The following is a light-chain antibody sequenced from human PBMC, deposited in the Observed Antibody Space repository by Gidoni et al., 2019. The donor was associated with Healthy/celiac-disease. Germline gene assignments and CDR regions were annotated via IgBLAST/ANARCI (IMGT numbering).Light chain of an antibody. CDR2: DAS. Sequence: DIKMTQSPSTLSASVGDRVTITCRASQSISSWLAWYQQKPGKAPKLLIYDASSLDSGVPSRFSGSGSGTEFTLTISSLQPDDFATYYCQQYNSYPHTFGGGTKVEIK. V-gene: IGKV1-5*01. CDR1: QSISSW. CDR3: QQYNSYPHT. J-gene: IGKJ4*01.